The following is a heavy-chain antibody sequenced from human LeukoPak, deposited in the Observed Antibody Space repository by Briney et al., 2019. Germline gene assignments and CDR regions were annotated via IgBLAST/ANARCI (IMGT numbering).Heavy chain of an antibody. V-gene: IGHV3-9*01. J-gene: IGHJ4*02. CDR3: AKGLAAAGTDPYFDY. CDR2: ISWNSGSI. D-gene: IGHD6-13*01. Sequence: GGSLRLSCTASGFTFDDYAMHWVRQAPGKGLEWVSGISWNSGSIGYADSVKGRFTISRDNPKNSLYLQMNSLRAEDTALYYCAKGLAAAGTDPYFDYWGQGTLVTVSS. CDR1: GFTFDDYA.